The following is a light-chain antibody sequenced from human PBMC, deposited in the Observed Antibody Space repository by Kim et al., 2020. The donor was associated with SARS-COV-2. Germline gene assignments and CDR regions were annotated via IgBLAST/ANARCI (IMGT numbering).Light chain of an antibody. CDR3: QQYASSPYT. V-gene: IGKV3-20*01. CDR1: QSVSSSF. CDR2: GAS. Sequence: ENVLTQSPGTLSLSAGERATLSCRASQSVSSSFLAWYQHKPGQAPRLLIYGASSRATDIPDRFSGSGSGTDFTLTISRLEPEDFAVYYCQQYASSPYTFGQGTKLEI. J-gene: IGKJ2*01.